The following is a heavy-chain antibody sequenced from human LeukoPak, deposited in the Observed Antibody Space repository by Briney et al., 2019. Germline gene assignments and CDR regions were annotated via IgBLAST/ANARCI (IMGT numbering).Heavy chain of an antibody. D-gene: IGHD6-13*01. CDR2: INTNTGNP. CDR3: ARALGVYSSTSLSSRGFDY. V-gene: IGHV7-4-1*02. Sequence: ASVKVSCKASGYTFTSYAMNWVRQAPGQGLEWMGWINTNTGNPTYAQGFTGRFVFSLDTSVSTAYLQISSLKAEDTAVYYCARALGVYSSTSLSSRGFDYWGQGTLVTVSS. J-gene: IGHJ4*02. CDR1: GYTFTSYA.